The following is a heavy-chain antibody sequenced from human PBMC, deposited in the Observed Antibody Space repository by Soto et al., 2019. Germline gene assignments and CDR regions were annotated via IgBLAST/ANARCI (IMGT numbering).Heavy chain of an antibody. CDR3: ARVGWGESWIGRGWYRGAFDI. CDR1: GFSFSSYW. CDR2: INSDGGNT. J-gene: IGHJ3*02. D-gene: IGHD6-19*01. Sequence: EVQLVESGGGLVQPGGSLRLSCAASGFSFSSYWMHWVRQAPGKGLVWVSGINSDGGNTNYADSVKGRFTISRDNANNTLHLQMNSLRAEDTAVYYCARVGWGESWIGRGWYRGAFDIWCQGTMVTVSS. V-gene: IGHV3-74*01.